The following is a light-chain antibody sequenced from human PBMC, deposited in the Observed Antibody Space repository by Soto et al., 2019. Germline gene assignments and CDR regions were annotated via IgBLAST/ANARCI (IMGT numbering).Light chain of an antibody. Sequence: QSVLTQPASVSGSPGQSITISCTGTSSDVGGYNYVSWYQQHPGKAPKLMIYDVSNRPSGVSNRFSGSKSGNTASLTISGLPADDEADYCCSSYTSSSTLVFGGGTKLTVL. V-gene: IGLV2-14*01. J-gene: IGLJ2*01. CDR2: DVS. CDR3: SSYTSSSTLV. CDR1: SSDVGGYNY.